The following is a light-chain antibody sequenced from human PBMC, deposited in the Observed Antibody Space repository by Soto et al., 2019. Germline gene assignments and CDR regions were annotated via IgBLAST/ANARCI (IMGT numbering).Light chain of an antibody. V-gene: IGLV1-40*01. CDR2: GDN. J-gene: IGLJ1*01. Sequence: QSVLTQPPSVSGAPGQRVSISCTGSTSNIGAPYDVHWYQHLPGAALKLLIYGDNNRPSGVPDRFSGSKSGTSASLAITSLQAEDEADYYCQSYDISLHNYVFGTGTKLTVL. CDR3: QSYDISLHNYV. CDR1: TSNIGAPYD.